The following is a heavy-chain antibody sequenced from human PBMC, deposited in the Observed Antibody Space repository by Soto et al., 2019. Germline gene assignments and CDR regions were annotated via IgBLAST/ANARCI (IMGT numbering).Heavy chain of an antibody. Sequence: QLQLQESGPGLVKPSETLSLTCTVSGGSISSSNYYWGWIRQPPGKGLEWIGTIYYSGSADYNPSLKSRVTMSVDTSRNQFYLKLSSVTAADTAVYYCARRKSVIVLPAMRYAFDIWGQGTMVTVSA. CDR2: IYYSGSA. CDR3: ARRKSVIVLPAMRYAFDI. V-gene: IGHV4-39*01. J-gene: IGHJ3*02. CDR1: GGSISSSNYY. D-gene: IGHD2-2*01.